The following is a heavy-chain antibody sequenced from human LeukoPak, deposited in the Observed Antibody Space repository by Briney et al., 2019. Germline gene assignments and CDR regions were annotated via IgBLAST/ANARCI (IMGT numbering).Heavy chain of an antibody. CDR1: GFTFSSYA. V-gene: IGHV3-30*04. Sequence: GRSLRLSCAASGFTFSSYAMHWVRQAPGKGLEWVAVISYDGSNKYYADSVKGRFTISRDNSKNTLYLQMNSLRAEDTAVYYCARGIVAVGNLDYWGQGTLVTVSS. CDR2: ISYDGSNK. CDR3: ARGIVAVGNLDY. J-gene: IGHJ4*02. D-gene: IGHD6-13*01.